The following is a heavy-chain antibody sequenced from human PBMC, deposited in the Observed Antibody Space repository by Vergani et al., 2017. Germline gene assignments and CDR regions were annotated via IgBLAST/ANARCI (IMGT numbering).Heavy chain of an antibody. Sequence: EVQLVESGGGLVKPGGSLRLSCAASGFTFSSYSMNWVRQAPGKGLEWVSSISSSSSYIYYADSVKGRFTISRDNSKNTLYLQMNSLRAEDTAVYYCATSPGVTTLGSFDYWGQGTLVTVSS. V-gene: IGHV3-21*04. CDR3: ATSPGVTTLGSFDY. J-gene: IGHJ4*02. CDR2: ISSSSSYI. CDR1: GFTFSSYS. D-gene: IGHD4-23*01.